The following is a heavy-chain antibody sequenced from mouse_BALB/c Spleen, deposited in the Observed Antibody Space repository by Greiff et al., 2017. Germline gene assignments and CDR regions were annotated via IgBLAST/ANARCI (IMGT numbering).Heavy chain of an antibody. Sequence: EVKVEESGGGLVKPGGSLKLSCAASGFTFSSYAMSWVRQTPEKRLEWVASISSGGSTYYPDSVKGRFTISRDNARNILYLQMSSLRSEDTAMYYCARGGYDVNFDYWGQGTTLTVSS. V-gene: IGHV5-6-5*01. J-gene: IGHJ2*01. D-gene: IGHD2-14*01. CDR1: GFTFSSYA. CDR2: ISSGGST. CDR3: ARGGYDVNFDY.